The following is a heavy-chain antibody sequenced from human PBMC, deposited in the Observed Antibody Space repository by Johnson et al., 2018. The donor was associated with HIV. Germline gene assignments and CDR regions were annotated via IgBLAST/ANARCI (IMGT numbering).Heavy chain of an antibody. CDR1: GFTFSSYW. D-gene: IGHD6-13*01. J-gene: IGHJ3*02. V-gene: IGHV3-74*01. Sequence: VQLVESGGGLVQPGGSLRLSCAASGFTFSSYWMHWVRQAPGTGLVWVSRITSDGSTTSYADSVKGRFTISRDNAKNTLYLQMNRLRAEDTAVYYCALSGGAAAYDAFDIWGQGTMVTVSS. CDR2: ITSDGSTT. CDR3: ALSGGAAAYDAFDI.